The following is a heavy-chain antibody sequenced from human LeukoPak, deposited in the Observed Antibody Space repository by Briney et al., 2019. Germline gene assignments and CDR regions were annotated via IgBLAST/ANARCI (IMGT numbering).Heavy chain of an antibody. J-gene: IGHJ4*02. D-gene: IGHD6-13*01. V-gene: IGHV4-59*01. CDR3: ARFRYSSSWYGYFDY. CDR1: GGSIGSYY. Sequence: SETLSLTCTVSGGSIGSYYWSWIRQPPGKGLEWIGYIYYSGSTNYNPSLKSRVTISVDTSKNQFSLKLSSVTAADTAVYYCARFRYSSSWYGYFDYWGQGTLVTVSS. CDR2: IYYSGST.